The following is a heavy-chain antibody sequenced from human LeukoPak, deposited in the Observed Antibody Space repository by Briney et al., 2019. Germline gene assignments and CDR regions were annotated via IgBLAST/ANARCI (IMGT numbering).Heavy chain of an antibody. CDR1: GHTFTSYG. CDR2: ISAYNGNT. D-gene: IGHD3-10*01. CDR3: ARDGDYYGSGIVADY. J-gene: IGHJ4*02. V-gene: IGHV1-18*01. Sequence: GASVKVSCKASGHTFTSYGISWVRQAPGQGLEWMGWISAYNGNTNYAQKLQGRVTMTTDTSTSTAYMELRSLRSDDTAVYYCARDGDYYGSGIVADYWGQGTLVTVSS.